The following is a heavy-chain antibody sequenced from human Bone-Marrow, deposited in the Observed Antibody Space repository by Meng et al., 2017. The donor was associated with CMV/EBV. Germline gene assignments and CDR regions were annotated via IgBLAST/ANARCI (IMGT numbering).Heavy chain of an antibody. CDR2: INPDSGYT. CDR3: ARTGCGGYNCYSQEHDYNGMDV. D-gene: IGHD2-21*01. CDR1: GYSFTYYD. J-gene: IGHJ6*02. V-gene: IGHV1-8*01. Sequence: ASVKVSCKTSGYSFTYYDINWVRQAAGHGLEWMGWINPDSGYTGYAQKFQNRVTFTRDSSVRTAYMELTTLKSEDTAVYYCARTGCGGYNCYSQEHDYNGMDVWGQGTTVTVSS.